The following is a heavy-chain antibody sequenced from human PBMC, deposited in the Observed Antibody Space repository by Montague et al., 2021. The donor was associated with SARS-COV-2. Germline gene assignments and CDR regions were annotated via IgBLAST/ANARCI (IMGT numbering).Heavy chain of an antibody. CDR3: AKRLDDYFDY. V-gene: IGHV3-23*01. Sequence: SLRLSCAASGFTFSSFAVSWVRQAPGKGLEWVSTITASGDGTYYADSVKGRFTISRDNSKNTLYLQMISLRAEDTAVYYCAKRLDDYFDYWGQGTLVTVSS. J-gene: IGHJ4*02. CDR1: GFTFSSFA. CDR2: ITASGDGT. D-gene: IGHD1-1*01.